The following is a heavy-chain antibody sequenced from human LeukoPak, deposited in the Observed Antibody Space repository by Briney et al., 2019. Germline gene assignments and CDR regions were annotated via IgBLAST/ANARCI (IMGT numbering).Heavy chain of an antibody. D-gene: IGHD6-19*01. J-gene: IGHJ4*02. V-gene: IGHV4-39*07. CDR3: ARDMYSSGWYGADY. CDR1: GGSISSSSYY. Sequence: SETLSLTCTVSGGSISSSSYYWGWIRQPPGKGLEWIGSIYYSGSTYYNPSLKSRVTISVDTSKNQFSLKLSSVTAADTAVYYCARDMYSSGWYGADYWGQGTLVTVSS. CDR2: IYYSGST.